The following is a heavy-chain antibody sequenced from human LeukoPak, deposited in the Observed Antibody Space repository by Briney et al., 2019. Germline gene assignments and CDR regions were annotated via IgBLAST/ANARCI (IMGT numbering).Heavy chain of an antibody. CDR3: ARARGSIAVINWFDP. CDR1: GGSISSYY. D-gene: IGHD6-6*01. CDR2: IYYSGST. V-gene: IGHV4-59*01. Sequence: SETLSLTCTVSGGSISSYYWSWIRQPPGKGLEWIGYIYYSGSTNYNPSLKSRVTISVDTSKNQFSLKLSSVTAADTAVYYCARARGSIAVINWFDPWGQGTLVTVSS. J-gene: IGHJ5*02.